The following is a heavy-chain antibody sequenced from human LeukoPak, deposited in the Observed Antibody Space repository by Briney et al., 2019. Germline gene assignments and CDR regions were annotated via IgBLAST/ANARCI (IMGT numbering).Heavy chain of an antibody. CDR2: ITRSGQNT. Sequence: GGSLRLSCAASGFPFGDFAMTWVRQVPGGGLQWVSTITRSGQNTYYADSVKGRFTISRDDYKGMLYLQMSSLRAEDTAMYYCVKDDYRSIPGCVIDALVVWGQGTVVTVSS. D-gene: IGHD4-11*01. CDR3: VKDDYRSIPGCVIDALVV. J-gene: IGHJ3*01. V-gene: IGHV3-23*01. CDR1: GFPFGDFA.